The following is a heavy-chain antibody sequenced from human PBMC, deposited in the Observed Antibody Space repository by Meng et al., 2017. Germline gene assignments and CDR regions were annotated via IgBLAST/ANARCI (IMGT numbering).Heavy chain of an antibody. J-gene: IGHJ4*02. D-gene: IGHD3-10*01. CDR2: IKQDGSEQ. CDR1: GFTFSSYW. Sequence: GESLKISCAGSGFTFSSYWMSWVRQAPGKGLEWVANIKQDGSEQYYVDSVKGRFTISRDNAKNSLYLQMNSLRAEDTAVYYCARVGIVTMVRAYYFDYWGQGTLVTVSS. CDR3: ARVGIVTMVRAYYFDY. V-gene: IGHV3-7*01.